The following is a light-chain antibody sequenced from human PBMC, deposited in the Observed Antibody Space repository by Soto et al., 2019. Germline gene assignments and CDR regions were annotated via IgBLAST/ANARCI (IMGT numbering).Light chain of an antibody. Sequence: QSALTQPPSASGSPGQSVTISCTGTSSDVGAYNYVSWYQQYPGKAPKLMIYEVNKRPSGVPDRFSGSKSGKTASLTVSGHQPEEEADYHCTSYAGSTIGVFGGGTKLTVL. CDR3: TSYAGSTIGV. CDR1: SSDVGAYNY. V-gene: IGLV2-8*01. J-gene: IGLJ3*02. CDR2: EVN.